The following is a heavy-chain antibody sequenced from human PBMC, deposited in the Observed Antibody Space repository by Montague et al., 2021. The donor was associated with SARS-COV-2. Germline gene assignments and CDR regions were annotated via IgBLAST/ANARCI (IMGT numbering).Heavy chain of an antibody. J-gene: IGHJ4*01. CDR1: GGSLSSGLFY. V-gene: IGHV4-39*01. CDR3: ARHLAYCAGDCYPDSFDS. CDR2: IHNGGAT. D-gene: IGHD2-21*01. Sequence: SETLSLTCTVSGGSLSSGLFYWGWIRQPPGKGLEWIGSIHNGGATTNHPSLKRRDTPAADSSKNQFSLRLDTMTAADTAVYYCARHLAYCAGDCYPDSFDSRRPGTLVTLSS.